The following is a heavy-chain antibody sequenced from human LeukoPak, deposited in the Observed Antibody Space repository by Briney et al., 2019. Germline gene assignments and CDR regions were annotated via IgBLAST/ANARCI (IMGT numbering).Heavy chain of an antibody. V-gene: IGHV3-48*03. D-gene: IGHD3-10*02. Sequence: GGSLRLSCAASGFTFSSYEMNWGRQAPGKGLEWVSYMSSSGSTIYYADSVKGRFTISRDNAKNSLYLQMNSLRAEDTAVYYCAELGITMIGGVWGKGTTVTISS. CDR1: GFTFSSYE. J-gene: IGHJ6*04. CDR2: MSSSGSTI. CDR3: AELGITMIGGV.